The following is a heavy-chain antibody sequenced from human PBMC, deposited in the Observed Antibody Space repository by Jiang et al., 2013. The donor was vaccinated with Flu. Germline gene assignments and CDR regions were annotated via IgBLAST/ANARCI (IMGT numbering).Heavy chain of an antibody. D-gene: IGHD6-13*01. J-gene: IGHJ4*02. CDR3: ARLLLAAADQFDY. V-gene: IGHV4-39*01. CDR2: IYYSGST. CDR1: GGSISSSSYY. Sequence: GPGLVKPSETLSLTCTVSGGSISSSSYYWGWIRQPPGKGLEWIGSIYYSGSTYYNPSLKSRVTISVDTSKNQFSLKLSSVTAADTAVYYCARLLLAAADQFDYWGQGTLVTVSS.